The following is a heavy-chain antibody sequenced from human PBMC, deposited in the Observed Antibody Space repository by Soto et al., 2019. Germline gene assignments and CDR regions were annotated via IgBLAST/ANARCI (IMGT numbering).Heavy chain of an antibody. CDR1: GGSISSTNL. Sequence: SETLSLTCAVSGGSISSTNLWTWVRQPPGKGLEWIGEIYHTGSTTFNPSLKSRVTISVDTSNNQFSLKLSSVTAADTAVYYCATRVQSYWGQGTLVTVSS. J-gene: IGHJ4*01. V-gene: IGHV4-4*02. CDR3: ATRVQSY. CDR2: IYHTGST.